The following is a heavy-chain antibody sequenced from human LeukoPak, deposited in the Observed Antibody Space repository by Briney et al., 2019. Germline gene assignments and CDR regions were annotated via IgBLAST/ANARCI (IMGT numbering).Heavy chain of an antibody. CDR1: GFIFSTYA. CDR2: NGDGGST. V-gene: IGHV3-23*01. J-gene: IGHJ4*02. CDR3: AKRPDCSTTNCFRFEY. Sequence: PGGSLRLSCAASGFIFSTYAMSWVRQAPGQGLDGLSSNGDGGSTYYAESVKRRLTVSRDTSKNTLYLQMGSLRAEDTAVYYCAKRPDCSTTNCFRFEYWGQGTLVTVSS. D-gene: IGHD2-2*01.